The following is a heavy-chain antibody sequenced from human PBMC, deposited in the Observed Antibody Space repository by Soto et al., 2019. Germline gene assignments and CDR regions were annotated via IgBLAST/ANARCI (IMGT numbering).Heavy chain of an antibody. CDR3: AAGDYSGLGTYYNGGIDT. J-gene: IGHJ5*02. V-gene: IGHV4-39*01. CDR2: IYYSGST. Sequence: SETLSLTCTVSGDSVSSSIYYWGWIRQPPRKGLEWIGSIYYSGSTYYNPSLKSRVTISLDTSKNQFSLRLNSVTAADAALYYCAAGDYSGLGTYYNGGIDTWGQGTLVTVSS. CDR1: GDSVSSSIYY. D-gene: IGHD3-10*01.